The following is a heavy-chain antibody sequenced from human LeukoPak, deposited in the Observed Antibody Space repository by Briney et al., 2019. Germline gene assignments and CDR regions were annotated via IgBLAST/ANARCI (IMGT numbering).Heavy chain of an antibody. CDR2: INQDASVR. CDR1: GFSFSTYW. J-gene: IGHJ4*02. V-gene: IGHV3-7*01. Sequence: GGSLRLSCAASGFSFSTYWMSWVRQTPEKGLEFVANINQDASVRNYMDSLKGRCTISRDNAKKSVYLEINSLRADDTAVYYCARDPGSSSFDLWGQGAPVTVSS. CDR3: ARDPGSSSFDL. D-gene: IGHD6-13*01.